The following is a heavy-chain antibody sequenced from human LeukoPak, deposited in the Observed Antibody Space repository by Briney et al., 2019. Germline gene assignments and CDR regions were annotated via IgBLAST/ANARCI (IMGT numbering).Heavy chain of an antibody. V-gene: IGHV4-61*02. CDR2: IYTSGST. CDR1: GGSISSGSYY. Sequence: PSETLSLTCTVSGGSISSGSYYWSWIRQPAGKGLEWIGRIYTSGSTNYNPSLKSRVTISVDTSKNQFSLKLSSVTAADTAVYYCARAGYDILTGYYYFDYLGQGTLVTVSS. CDR3: ARAGYDILTGYYYFDY. J-gene: IGHJ4*02. D-gene: IGHD3-9*01.